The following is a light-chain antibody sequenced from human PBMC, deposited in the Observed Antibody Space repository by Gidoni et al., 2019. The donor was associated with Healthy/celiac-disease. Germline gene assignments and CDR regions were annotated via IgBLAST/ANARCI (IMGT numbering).Light chain of an antibody. V-gene: IGKV3-20*01. CDR1: QSVSSSY. Sequence: EIVLTQSPGTLSLSPGERATLSCRASQSVSSSYLAWYQQKPGLAPRLLIYGASSRATGIPDRFSGSGSGTDFTLTISRLEPEEFAVYYCQQYGSSLYTFGQXTKLEIK. J-gene: IGKJ2*01. CDR2: GAS. CDR3: QQYGSSLYT.